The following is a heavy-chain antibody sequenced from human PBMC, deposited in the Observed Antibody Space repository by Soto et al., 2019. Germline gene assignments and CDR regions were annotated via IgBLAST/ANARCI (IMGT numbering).Heavy chain of an antibody. Sequence: ASVKVSCKASGYTFTSYGISWVRQAPGQGLEWMGWISAYNGNTNYAQKLQGRVTMTTDTSTSTAYMELRSLRSDDTAVYYCARLAPNCPKAAPNPVGLGCAFDIWGQGTMVTVSS. CDR3: ARLAPNCPKAAPNPVGLGCAFDI. CDR2: ISAYNGNT. D-gene: IGHD3-16*01. CDR1: GYTFTSYG. J-gene: IGHJ3*02. V-gene: IGHV1-18*01.